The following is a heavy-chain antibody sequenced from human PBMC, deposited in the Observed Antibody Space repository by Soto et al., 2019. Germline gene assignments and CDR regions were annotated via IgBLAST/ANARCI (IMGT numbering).Heavy chain of an antibody. CDR1: GGTFSSYA. Sequence: QVQLVQSGAEVKKPGSSVKVSCKASGGTFSSYAISWVRQAPGQGLEWMGGIIPIFGTANYAQKFQGRVTITADKSTSTAYMELSSLRSEDTAVYYCASFGRYGSGSYYPQYYYYGMDVWGQGTTVTVSS. CDR3: ASFGRYGSGSYYPQYYYYGMDV. V-gene: IGHV1-69*06. CDR2: IIPIFGTA. J-gene: IGHJ6*02. D-gene: IGHD3-10*01.